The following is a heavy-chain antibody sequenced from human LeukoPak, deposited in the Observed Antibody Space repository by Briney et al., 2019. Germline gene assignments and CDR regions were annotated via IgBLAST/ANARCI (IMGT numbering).Heavy chain of an antibody. CDR1: GFTFSRHD. D-gene: IGHD3-10*01. J-gene: IGHJ4*02. V-gene: IGHV3-30*18. CDR3: AKTYFYGSGSRYYIDY. Sequence: GGSLRLSCAASGFTFSRHDMHWVRQAPGKGLELVALISYDGGSKYYEDSVKGRFTISRDNSRDTLYLQMNSLRAEDTAVYYCAKTYFYGSGSRYYIDYRGQGTLVTISS. CDR2: ISYDGGSK.